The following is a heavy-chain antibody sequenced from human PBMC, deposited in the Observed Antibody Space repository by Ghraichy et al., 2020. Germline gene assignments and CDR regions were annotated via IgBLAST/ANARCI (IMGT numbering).Heavy chain of an antibody. CDR1: GFTFSSYN. CDR3: ARDTFNTIFGVAGFDY. D-gene: IGHD3-3*01. V-gene: IGHV3-21*01. J-gene: IGHJ4*02. CDR2: ISSSSSYI. Sequence: GGSLRLSCAASGFTFSSYNVNWVRQAPGKGLEWVSTISSSSSYIYYADSVKGRFTISRDNAKNSLYLQMNSLRAEDTAVYYCARDTFNTIFGVAGFDYWGQGTLVTVSS.